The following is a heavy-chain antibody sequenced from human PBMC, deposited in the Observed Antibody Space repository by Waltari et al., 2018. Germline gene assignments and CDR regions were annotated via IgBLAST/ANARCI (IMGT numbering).Heavy chain of an antibody. CDR3: ARTGPGPIGDYSSYYYYYGMDV. J-gene: IGHJ6*02. V-gene: IGHV4-59*11. Sequence: QVQLQESGPGLVKPSETLSLTCTVSGGSISSHYWSWIRQPPGKGLEGIGYIYYSGSTNYNPSLKSRVTISVDTSKNQFSLKLSSVTAADTAVYYCARTGPGPIGDYSSYYYYYGMDVWGQGTMVTVSS. CDR1: GGSISSHY. D-gene: IGHD4-17*01. CDR2: IYYSGST.